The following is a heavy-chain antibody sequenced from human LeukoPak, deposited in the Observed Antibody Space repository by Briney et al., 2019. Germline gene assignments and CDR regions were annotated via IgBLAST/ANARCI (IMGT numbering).Heavy chain of an antibody. CDR2: ISYDGSNK. D-gene: IGHD6-19*01. CDR1: GFTFSSYG. CDR3: AKDLEQWLVQYYFGY. Sequence: GRSLRLSCAASGFTFSSYGMHWVRQAPGKGLEWVAVISYDGSNKYYADSVKGRFTISRDNSKNTLYLQMNSLRAEDTAVCYCAKDLEQWLVQYYFGYWGQGTLVTVSS. J-gene: IGHJ4*02. V-gene: IGHV3-30*18.